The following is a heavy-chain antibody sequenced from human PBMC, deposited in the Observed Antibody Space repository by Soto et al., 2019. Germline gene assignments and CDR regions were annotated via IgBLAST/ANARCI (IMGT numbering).Heavy chain of an antibody. Sequence: QLQLQESGPGLVKPSETLSLTCTVSGGSISSSSYYWGWIRQPPGKGLEWIGSIYYSGSTYYNPSLKSRVTISVDTSKNQFSLKLSSVTAADTAVYYCARSVRFLEWLLSYYYYGMDVW. D-gene: IGHD3-3*01. V-gene: IGHV4-39*01. CDR2: IYYSGST. CDR1: GGSISSSSYY. CDR3: ARSVRFLEWLLSYYYYGMDV. J-gene: IGHJ6*01.